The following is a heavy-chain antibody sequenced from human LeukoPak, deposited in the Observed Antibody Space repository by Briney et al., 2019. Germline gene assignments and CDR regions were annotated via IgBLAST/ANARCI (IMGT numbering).Heavy chain of an antibody. Sequence: EASVKVSCKASGYTFTGYDMHWVRQPPGQGLEWMGWINPKNGGTNYVQKFQGRVTMTRDTSISTAYMELSSLRSDDTAFYYCARVFGRQLPDYWGQGTLVTVSS. V-gene: IGHV1-2*02. D-gene: IGHD3-16*01. CDR1: GYTFTGYD. CDR2: INPKNGGT. J-gene: IGHJ4*02. CDR3: ARVFGRQLPDY.